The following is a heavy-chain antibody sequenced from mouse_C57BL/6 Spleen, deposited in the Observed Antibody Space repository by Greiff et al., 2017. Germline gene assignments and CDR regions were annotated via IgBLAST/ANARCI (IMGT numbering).Heavy chain of an antibody. V-gene: IGHV1-55*01. D-gene: IGHD1-1*01. Sequence: QVQLQQPGAELVKPGASVKMSCKASGYTFTSYWITWVKQRPGQGLEWIGDIYPGSGSTNYNEKFKSKATLTVDTSSSTAYMQLSSLTSEDSAVYYCARRRYGTHYDFDYWGQGTTLTVSS. CDR3: ARRRYGTHYDFDY. J-gene: IGHJ2*01. CDR2: IYPGSGST. CDR1: GYTFTSYW.